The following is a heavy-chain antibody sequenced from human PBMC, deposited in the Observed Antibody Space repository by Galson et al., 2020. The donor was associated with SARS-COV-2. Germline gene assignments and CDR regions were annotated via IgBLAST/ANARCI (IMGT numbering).Heavy chain of an antibody. Sequence: ASVNVSCKDSGYTFNSYGISWVRQAPGQGLAWMGWTSAYKGKTNYAQKLQGRVTMTTDTSTSTAYMELRSLRSDDTAVYYCAIDVDVDTAMLNYYYYGMDVWGQGTTVTVSS. CDR1: GYTFNSYG. CDR2: TSAYKGKT. J-gene: IGHJ6*02. D-gene: IGHD5-18*01. V-gene: IGHV1-18*01. CDR3: AIDVDVDTAMLNYYYYGMDV.